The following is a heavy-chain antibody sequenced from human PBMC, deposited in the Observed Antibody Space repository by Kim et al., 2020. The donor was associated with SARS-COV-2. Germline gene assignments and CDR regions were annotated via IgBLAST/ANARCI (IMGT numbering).Heavy chain of an antibody. Sequence: GGSLRLSCAASGFTFSNYEMNWVRQAPGKGLEWVSYIPSRGGTLHYADSVKGRFTISRDNAKNSLFLQMDSLRVEDTAVYYCAREGYPGLFDYWGQGALVIVSS. CDR3: AREGYPGLFDY. CDR1: GFTFSNYE. J-gene: IGHJ4*02. D-gene: IGHD5-12*01. V-gene: IGHV3-48*03. CDR2: IPSRGGTL.